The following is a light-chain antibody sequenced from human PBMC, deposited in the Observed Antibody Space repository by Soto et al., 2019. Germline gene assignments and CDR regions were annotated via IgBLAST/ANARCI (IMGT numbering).Light chain of an antibody. CDR3: QQYYSTPFT. CDR2: WAS. Sequence: DIVMTQSPDSLAVSLGERSTINCKSSQSVLYSSNNKNYLAWYQQKPGQPPKPVIYWASTRESGVPDRFSGSGSGTDFTLSIISLQAEDVAVYYCQQYYSTPFTFGPGTQVDIK. CDR1: QSVLYSSNNKNY. J-gene: IGKJ3*01. V-gene: IGKV4-1*01.